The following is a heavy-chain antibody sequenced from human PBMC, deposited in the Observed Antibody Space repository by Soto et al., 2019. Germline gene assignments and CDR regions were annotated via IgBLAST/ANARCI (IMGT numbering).Heavy chain of an antibody. V-gene: IGHV5-10-1*01. J-gene: IGHJ6*02. Sequence: GESLKISCQGSGYNFASYWISWVRQMPGKGLEWMGRIDPIDSYTNYSPSFQGHVTISADKSISTAYLQWSSLKASDTAMYYCARRYCSSASCPRNYYGMDVWGQGTTVTVSS. CDR3: ARRYCSSASCPRNYYGMDV. CDR1: GYNFASYW. D-gene: IGHD2-2*01. CDR2: IDPIDSYT.